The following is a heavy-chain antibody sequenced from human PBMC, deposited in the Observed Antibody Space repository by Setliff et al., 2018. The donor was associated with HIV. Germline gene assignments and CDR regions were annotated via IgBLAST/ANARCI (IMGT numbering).Heavy chain of an antibody. CDR2: GYYSGTT. V-gene: IGHV4-59*01. CDR1: GGSLSSFY. J-gene: IGHJ3*02. Sequence: PSETLSLTCTLSGGSLSSFYWSWIRQPPGKGLEWIGFGYYSGTTYYNPSLKSRVTISVDTSKNHFSLKLTSVTAADTAVYYCARWSDNNPRGFVIWGQGTVVTVSS. D-gene: IGHD1-20*01. CDR3: ARWSDNNPRGFVI.